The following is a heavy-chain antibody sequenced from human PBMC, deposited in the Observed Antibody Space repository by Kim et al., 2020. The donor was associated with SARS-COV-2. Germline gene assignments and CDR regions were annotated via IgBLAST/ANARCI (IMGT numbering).Heavy chain of an antibody. Sequence: ASVKVSCKVSGYNFNDHYIHWVRQAPGQGLEWMGWINPNGGETKYAEKFHGKASMTRDMSTNTAYVELYSLSFDDTAVYYCARDSDPDYWGQGTLVTVS. CDR1: GYNFNDHY. J-gene: IGHJ4*02. V-gene: IGHV1-2*02. CDR3: ARDSDPDY. CDR2: INPNGGET.